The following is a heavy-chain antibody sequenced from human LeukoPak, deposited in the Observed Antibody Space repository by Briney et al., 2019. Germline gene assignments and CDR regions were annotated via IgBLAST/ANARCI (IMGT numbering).Heavy chain of an antibody. Sequence: GGSLRLSCAASGFTFSSYWMSWVRQAPGKGLEWVANIKQDGSEKYYVDSVKGRFTISRDNAKNSLYLQMSSLSAEDTAVYYCARGIPHGYDSSGPPDYWGQGTLVTISS. D-gene: IGHD3-22*01. CDR3: ARGIPHGYDSSGPPDY. CDR1: GFTFSSYW. V-gene: IGHV3-7*01. CDR2: IKQDGSEK. J-gene: IGHJ4*02.